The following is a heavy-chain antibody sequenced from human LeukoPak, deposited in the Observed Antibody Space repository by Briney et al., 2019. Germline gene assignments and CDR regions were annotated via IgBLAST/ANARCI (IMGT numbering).Heavy chain of an antibody. D-gene: IGHD6-19*01. CDR1: GYSISSGYY. V-gene: IGHV4-38-2*01. Sequence: SETLSLTCAVSGYSISSGYYWGWIRQPPGKELEWIGCINHSGITYYNPSLKSRVTISVDTSKNQFSLKLSSVTAADTAVYYCARGRYSSGSIDYWGQGTLVTVSS. CDR3: ARGRYSSGSIDY. CDR2: INHSGIT. J-gene: IGHJ4*02.